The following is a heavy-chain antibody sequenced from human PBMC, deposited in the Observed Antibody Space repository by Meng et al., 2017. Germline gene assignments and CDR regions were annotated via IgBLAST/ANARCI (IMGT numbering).Heavy chain of an antibody. Sequence: SETLSLTCTVSGYSISSGYYWGWIRQPPGKGLEWIGYIYYSGSTNYNPSLKSRVTISVDTSKNQFSLKLSSVTAADTAVYYCARGILAVDYYYGMDVWGQGTTVTVSS. J-gene: IGHJ6*02. CDR2: IYYSGST. CDR1: GYSISSGYY. D-gene: IGHD2/OR15-2a*01. CDR3: ARGILAVDYYYGMDV. V-gene: IGHV4-38-2*02.